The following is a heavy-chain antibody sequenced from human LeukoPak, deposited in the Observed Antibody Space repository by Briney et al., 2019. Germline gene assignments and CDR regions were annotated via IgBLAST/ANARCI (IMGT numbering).Heavy chain of an antibody. CDR1: GFTFSSYS. CDR3: ARVAHGAFDI. J-gene: IGHJ3*02. CDR2: ISSSSSYI. V-gene: IGHV3-21*01. D-gene: IGHD5-12*01. Sequence: GGSLRLSCAASGFTFSSYSMNWVRQAPGKGLEWVSSISSSSSYIYYADSVKGRFTISRDNAKNSLYLQMNSLRAEDTAVYCCARVAHGAFDIWGQGTMVTVSS.